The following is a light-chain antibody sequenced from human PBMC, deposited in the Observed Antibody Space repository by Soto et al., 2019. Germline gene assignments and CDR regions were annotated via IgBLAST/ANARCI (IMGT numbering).Light chain of an antibody. V-gene: IGKV3-20*01. Sequence: ESVLTQSPGTLSLSPGERATLSCRASQSVSGSYLAWYQQKPGQAPRLLIYGASSRATGIPDRFSGSGSGTDFTLTISRLEPEDFAVYYCQQYGSSPRTFGQGTKV. CDR1: QSVSGSY. J-gene: IGKJ1*01. CDR2: GAS. CDR3: QQYGSSPRT.